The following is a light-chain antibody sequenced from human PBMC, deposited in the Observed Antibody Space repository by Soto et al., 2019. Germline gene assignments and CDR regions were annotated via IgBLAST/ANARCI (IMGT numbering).Light chain of an antibody. V-gene: IGKV3-20*01. Sequence: EVVLTQSPGTLFLSPGERATLSCRASQSLNRNYLAWYLQKPGPAPRLLIYDASFRAAGIPDRFSGSGSGTDFTLTISRLEPEDFAVYYCQHFGTSAGYIFGQGTKLEIK. CDR1: QSLNRNY. CDR2: DAS. CDR3: QHFGTSAGYI. J-gene: IGKJ2*01.